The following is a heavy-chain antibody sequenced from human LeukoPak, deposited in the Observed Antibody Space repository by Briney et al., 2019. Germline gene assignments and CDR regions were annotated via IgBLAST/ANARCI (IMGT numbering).Heavy chain of an antibody. Sequence: GWSLRLSCAASGFVFSRKDMHWIRQVRGKGLEWVSTIGVVSDTYYSDSVKGRFFISREDDKNSLYLQMNSLAAGDTGVYYCARGGRSSDTFDFGGQGTLVTVSS. J-gene: IGHJ4*02. V-gene: IGHV3-13*01. D-gene: IGHD1-26*01. CDR3: ARGGRSSDTFDF. CDR2: IGVVSDT. CDR1: GFVFSRKD.